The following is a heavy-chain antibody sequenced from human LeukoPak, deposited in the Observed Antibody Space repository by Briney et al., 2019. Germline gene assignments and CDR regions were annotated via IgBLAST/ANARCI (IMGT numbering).Heavy chain of an antibody. Sequence: PGGSLRLSCAASGFTFSSYAMSWVRQAPGKGLEWVSPIGASGGSTYYADSVKGRFTISRDNSKNTLYLQMNSLRPEDTAVYYCVKESSEYSFGQNWFDPWGQGTLVTVSS. CDR1: GFTFSSYA. CDR3: VKESSEYSFGQNWFDP. CDR2: IGASGGST. V-gene: IGHV3-23*01. J-gene: IGHJ5*02. D-gene: IGHD5-18*01.